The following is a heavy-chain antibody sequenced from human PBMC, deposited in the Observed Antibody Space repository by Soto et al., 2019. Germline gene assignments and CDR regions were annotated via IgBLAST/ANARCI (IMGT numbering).Heavy chain of an antibody. CDR1: GFTFSSYW. Sequence: EVQLVESGGGLVKPGGSLRLSCAASGFTFSSYWMSWVRQAPGKGLEWVANIKQDGSEKYYVYSVKGRFTISRDNAKNTLYLQMNSLRAEDADVSDCARVGLSGDWGFDYWGQGTLVTVSS. D-gene: IGHD2-21*02. J-gene: IGHJ4*02. CDR2: IKQDGSEK. CDR3: ARVGLSGDWGFDY. V-gene: IGHV3-7*01.